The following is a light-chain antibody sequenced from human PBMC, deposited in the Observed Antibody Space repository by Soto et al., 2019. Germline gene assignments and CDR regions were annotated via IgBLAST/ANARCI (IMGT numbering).Light chain of an antibody. Sequence: QSALTQPASVSGSPGQSITISCTGTSSDIGTYNLVSWYQHYPGKAPKLMIYEGINRPSGVSNRFSGSKSGNTAFLTISGRQADDEADYYCCSYAGSGTDNYVFGSGTKLTVL. CDR1: SSDIGTYNL. V-gene: IGLV2-23*01. CDR3: CSYAGSGTDNYV. CDR2: EGI. J-gene: IGLJ1*01.